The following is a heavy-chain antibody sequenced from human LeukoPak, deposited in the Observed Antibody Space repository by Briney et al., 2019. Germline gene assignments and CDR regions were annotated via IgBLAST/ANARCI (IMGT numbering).Heavy chain of an antibody. CDR2: IYTSGST. CDR1: GGSISSGSYY. J-gene: IGHJ4*02. V-gene: IGHV4-61*02. Sequence: KPSETLSLTCTVSGGSISSGSYYWSWIRQPAGKGLEWIGRIYTSGSTNYNPSLKSRVTISVDTSKNQFSLKLSSVTAADTAVYYCARFPRAGYSYGPFDYWGQGTLVTVSS. D-gene: IGHD5-18*01. CDR3: ARFPRAGYSYGPFDY.